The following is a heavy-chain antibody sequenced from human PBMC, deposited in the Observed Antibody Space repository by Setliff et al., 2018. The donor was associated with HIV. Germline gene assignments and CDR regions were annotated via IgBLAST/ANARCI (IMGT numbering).Heavy chain of an antibody. CDR2: IYYSGST. J-gene: IGHJ4*02. D-gene: IGHD3-22*01. CDR1: GDSISSSSYY. CDR3: ARVDMGYYYDSSGYSHLDH. V-gene: IGHV4-39*01. Sequence: SETLSLTCSVSGDSISSSSYYWGWIRQPPGKGLEWIGSIYYSGSTYYNPSLNSRVTISVDASKNQFSLKLSSVTAADTAMYYCARVDMGYYYDSSGYSHLDHWGQGTLVTVSS.